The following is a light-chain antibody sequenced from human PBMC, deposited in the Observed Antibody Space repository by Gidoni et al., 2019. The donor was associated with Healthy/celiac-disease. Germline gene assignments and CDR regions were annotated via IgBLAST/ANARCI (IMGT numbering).Light chain of an antibody. CDR1: QSVSSY. Sequence: EIVLTQSPATLSLSPGERATLSCRASQSVSSYLAWYQQKPGQAPRLLIYDAYNRATGIPARFRGSGSGTDFTLTISSLEPEDFAVYYCQQRSNWPPWTFGQGTKVEIK. CDR2: DAY. V-gene: IGKV3-11*01. CDR3: QQRSNWPPWT. J-gene: IGKJ1*01.